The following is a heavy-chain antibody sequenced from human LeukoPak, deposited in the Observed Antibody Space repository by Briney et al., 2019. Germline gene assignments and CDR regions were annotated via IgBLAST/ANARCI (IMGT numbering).Heavy chain of an antibody. CDR2: ISAYNGNT. CDR1: GYTFTSYG. D-gene: IGHD3-10*02. J-gene: IGHJ4*02. V-gene: IGHV1-18*01. CDR3: ARRPLFSGSYYN. Sequence: GASVKVSCKASGYTFTSYGIRWGRQAPGQGREWMGWISAYNGNTNYAQKLQGRVTMTTDTSTSTAYMELRGLRSDDTAVYYCARRPLFSGSYYNWGQGTLVTVSS.